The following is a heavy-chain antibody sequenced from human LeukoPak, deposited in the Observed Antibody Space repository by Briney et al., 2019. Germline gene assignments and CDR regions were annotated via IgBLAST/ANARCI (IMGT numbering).Heavy chain of an antibody. CDR3: ARDPVRYCSSTSCYGTHAFDI. J-gene: IGHJ3*02. V-gene: IGHV1-69*13. CDR2: IIPIFGTA. CDR1: GGTFSSYA. D-gene: IGHD2-2*01. Sequence: SVKVSCKASGGTFSSYAISWVRQAPGQGLEWMGGIIPIFGTANYAQKFQGRVTITADESTSTAYMELSSLRSEDTAVYYCARDPVRYCSSTSCYGTHAFDIWGQGTMVTVSA.